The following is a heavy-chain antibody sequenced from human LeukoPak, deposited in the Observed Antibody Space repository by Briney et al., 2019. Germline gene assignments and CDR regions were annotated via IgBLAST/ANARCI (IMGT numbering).Heavy chain of an antibody. D-gene: IGHD3-10*01. Sequence: GGSLRLSCAASGLTFSSYAMSWVRQAPGQGLEWVSTISNVGGRTYYANSVKGRFTISRDNSKSTLYLQMNTLRAEDTAVYYCAKGTYYYDSGSYLECFGENWGQGTLVTVSS. V-gene: IGHV3-23*01. CDR2: ISNVGGRT. CDR1: GLTFSSYA. J-gene: IGHJ1*01. CDR3: AKGTYYYDSGSYLECFGEN.